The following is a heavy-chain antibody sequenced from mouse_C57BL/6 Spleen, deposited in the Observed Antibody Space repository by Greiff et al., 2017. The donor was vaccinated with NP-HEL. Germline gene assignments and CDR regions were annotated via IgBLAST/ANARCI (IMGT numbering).Heavy chain of an antibody. CDR1: GYTFTSYW. Sequence: QVQLQQPGAELVRPGSSVKLSCKASGYTFTSYWMHWVKQRPIQGLEWIGNIDPSDSETHYNQKFKDKATLTVDKSSSTAYMQLSSLTSEDSAVYYCARRGYYGNQGGYCDVWGTGTTVTVSS. V-gene: IGHV1-52*01. J-gene: IGHJ1*03. CDR2: IDPSDSET. D-gene: IGHD2-1*01. CDR3: ARRGYYGNQGGYCDV.